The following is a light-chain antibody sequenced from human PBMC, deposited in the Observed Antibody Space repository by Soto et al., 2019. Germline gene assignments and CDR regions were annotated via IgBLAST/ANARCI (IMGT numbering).Light chain of an antibody. CDR2: AAS. V-gene: IGKV1-6*01. Sequence: ATQMTQSPSSLSASVGDRVTIACRTSKGIRTELGWYQQKAGEAPKLLIYAASTLQSGVPPRFSGSGSGTGFTLTISSLQPEDFATYYCLQDYDYPRTFGQGTKVEMK. CDR3: LQDYDYPRT. J-gene: IGKJ1*01. CDR1: KGIRTE.